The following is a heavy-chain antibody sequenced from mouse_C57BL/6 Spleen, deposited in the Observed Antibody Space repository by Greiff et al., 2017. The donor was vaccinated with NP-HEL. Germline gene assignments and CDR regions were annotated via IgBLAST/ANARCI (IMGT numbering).Heavy chain of an antibody. CDR1: GYTFTSYT. V-gene: IGHV1-4*01. CDR3: ARSGLGLYYFDY. J-gene: IGHJ2*01. D-gene: IGHD4-1*01. CDR2: INPSSGYT. Sequence: QVQLMESGAELARPGASVKMSCKASGYTFTSYTMHWVQQRPGQGLEWIGYINPSSGYTKSTQKFKDKATLTADKSSSTAYMKLSSLTAEDSAVYYCARSGLGLYYFDYWGQGTTLTVSS.